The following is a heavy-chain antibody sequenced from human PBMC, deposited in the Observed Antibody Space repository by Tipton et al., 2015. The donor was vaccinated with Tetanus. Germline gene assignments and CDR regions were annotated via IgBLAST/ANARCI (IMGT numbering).Heavy chain of an antibody. V-gene: IGHV4-39*01. Sequence: LRLSCTVSGGSISSSSYYWGWIRQPPGKGLEWIGSIYYSGSTYYNPSLTSRVTISVDTPKNQFSRKVSSVTAADTAVYYCARSYYDSSGYYVRDYWGQGTLVTVSS. J-gene: IGHJ4*02. D-gene: IGHD3-22*01. CDR1: GGSISSSSYY. CDR3: ARSYYDSSGYYVRDY. CDR2: IYYSGST.